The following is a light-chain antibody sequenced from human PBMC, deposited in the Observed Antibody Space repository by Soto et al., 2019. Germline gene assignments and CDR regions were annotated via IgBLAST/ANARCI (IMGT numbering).Light chain of an antibody. CDR1: QSVSSN. CDR3: QQYGGSPLP. Sequence: EIVMTQSPTILSVSPGERATLSCRASQSVSSNLAWYQQKPGQAPRLLIYGVYTRAPGIPARFSGSGSGTEFTLTISSLQSEDFAVYYCQQYGGSPLPFGPGTKVEIK. J-gene: IGKJ3*01. V-gene: IGKV3D-15*01. CDR2: GVY.